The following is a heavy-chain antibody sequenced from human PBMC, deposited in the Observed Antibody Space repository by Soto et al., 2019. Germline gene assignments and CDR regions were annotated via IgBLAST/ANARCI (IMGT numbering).Heavy chain of an antibody. D-gene: IGHD7-27*01. J-gene: IGHJ3*02. CDR2: IYYSGST. V-gene: IGHV4-59*08. Sequence: SETLSLTCTVSGGSISSYYWSWIRQPPGKGLEWIGYIYYSGSTNYNPSLKSRVTISVDTSKNQFSLKLSSVTAADTAVYYCARKLTGHDAFDIWGQG. CDR1: GGSISSYY. CDR3: ARKLTGHDAFDI.